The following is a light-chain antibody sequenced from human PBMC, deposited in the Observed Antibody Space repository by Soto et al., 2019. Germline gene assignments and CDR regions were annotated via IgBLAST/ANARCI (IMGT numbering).Light chain of an antibody. CDR1: QTLSGNY. CDR3: HHYGASPWA. Sequence: ETVMTQSPDTLSLSPGERATLSCRASQTLSGNYLAWYQHKPGQAPRILIYRASTRATGVSDRFSGSGSGTDFTLTITRLAPEDFATYYCHHYGASPWAFGQGTKV. J-gene: IGKJ1*01. V-gene: IGKV3-20*01. CDR2: RAS.